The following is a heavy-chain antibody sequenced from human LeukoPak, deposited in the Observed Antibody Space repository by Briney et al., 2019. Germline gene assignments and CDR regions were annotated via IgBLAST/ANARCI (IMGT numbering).Heavy chain of an antibody. D-gene: IGHD3-22*01. CDR3: ATKYYYDSTWDY. CDR2: ISAYNGNT. CDR1: GYTFTSYG. J-gene: IGHJ4*02. V-gene: IGHV1-18*01. Sequence: GASVKVSCKASGYTFTSYGISWVRQAPGQGLEWMGWISAYNGNTNYAQKLQGRVTMTEDTSTDTAYMELSSLRSEDTAVYYCATKYYYDSTWDYWGQGTLVTVSS.